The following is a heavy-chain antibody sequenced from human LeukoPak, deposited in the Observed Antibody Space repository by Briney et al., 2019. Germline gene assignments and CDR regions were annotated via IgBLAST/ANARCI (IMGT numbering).Heavy chain of an antibody. CDR2: IKTDGSEK. CDR1: GFTVSSNY. Sequence: GGSLRLSCAASGFTVSSNYMSWVRQAPGKGLQWVANIKTDGSEKYYVDSVKGRFTISRDNAKNSLYLQMNSLRAEDTTVYYCATYSSLNRREFQYWGQGTLLTVSS. V-gene: IGHV3-7*01. CDR3: ATYSSLNRREFQY. D-gene: IGHD3-22*01. J-gene: IGHJ1*01.